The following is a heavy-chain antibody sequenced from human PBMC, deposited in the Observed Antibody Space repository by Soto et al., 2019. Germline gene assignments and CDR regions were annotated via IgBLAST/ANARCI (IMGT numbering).Heavy chain of an antibody. D-gene: IGHD6-19*01. CDR1: GFFFSSYT. V-gene: IGHV3-23*01. J-gene: IGHJ4*02. CDR3: AKARDQQWVRLPFDH. Sequence: EVQLLESGGGLVPPGGSLRLSCVGSGFFFSSYTMTWVRQAPGKGLEWVSSFSATSENTYYADSVRGRFTISRDNSKNTLFLQMNSLTAEDTAMYYCAKARDQQWVRLPFDHWGQGILVIVSS. CDR2: FSATSENT.